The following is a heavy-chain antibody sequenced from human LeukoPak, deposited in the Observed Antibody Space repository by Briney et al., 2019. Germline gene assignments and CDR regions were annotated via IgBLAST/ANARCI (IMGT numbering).Heavy chain of an antibody. J-gene: IGHJ5*02. Sequence: SETLPLTCTVSGGSISSYYWSWIRQPPGKGLEWIGYIYYSGSTNYNPSLKSRVTISVDTSKNQFSLKLSSVTAADTAVYYCARGYSSGWYDGWFDPWGQGTLVTVSS. CDR1: GGSISSYY. CDR3: ARGYSSGWYDGWFDP. V-gene: IGHV4-59*01. D-gene: IGHD6-19*01. CDR2: IYYSGST.